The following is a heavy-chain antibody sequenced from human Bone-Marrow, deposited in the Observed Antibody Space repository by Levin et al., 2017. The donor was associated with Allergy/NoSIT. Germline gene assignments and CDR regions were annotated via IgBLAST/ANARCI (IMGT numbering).Heavy chain of an antibody. CDR2: IYYSGST. J-gene: IGHJ4*02. D-gene: IGHD3-22*01. CDR3: ARLVYYYEASGYNIDY. V-gene: IGHV4-39*01. CDR1: GGSISSSDYY. Sequence: PSETLSLTCTVSGGSISSSDYYWGWIRQTPGTGLEWIGSIYYSGSTNYKPSLKSRLTISVDTSKNQFSLRLRSLTATDTAVYYCARLVYYYEASGYNIDYWGQGTLVTVSS.